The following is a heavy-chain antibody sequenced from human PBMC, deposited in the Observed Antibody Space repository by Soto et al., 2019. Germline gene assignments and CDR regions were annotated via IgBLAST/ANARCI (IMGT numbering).Heavy chain of an antibody. V-gene: IGHV3-30-3*01. CDR2: ISYDGSNK. J-gene: IGHJ5*02. D-gene: IGHD1-26*01. CDR3: ARDIVGAPRFDP. CDR1: GFTFRSYA. Sequence: GGSLRLSCAASGFTFRSYAMHWVRQAPGKGLECVAVISYDGSNKYYADSVKGRFTISRDNSKNTLYLQMNSLRAEDTAVYYCARDIVGAPRFDPWGQGTLVTVSS.